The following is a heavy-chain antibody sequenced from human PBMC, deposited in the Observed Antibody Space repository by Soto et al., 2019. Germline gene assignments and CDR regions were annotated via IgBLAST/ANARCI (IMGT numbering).Heavy chain of an antibody. CDR1: GGSISSTSYY. J-gene: IGHJ4*02. CDR3: ARRRGYSYGDDY. D-gene: IGHD5-18*01. Sequence: TSETLSLTCTVSGGSISSTSYYWGWIRQPPGKGLEWIGSIYYSGSTYYNPSLKSRVTISVDTSKNQFSLKVSSVTAADTAVYYCARRRGYSYGDDYWGQGTLVTVSS. CDR2: IYYSGST. V-gene: IGHV4-39*01.